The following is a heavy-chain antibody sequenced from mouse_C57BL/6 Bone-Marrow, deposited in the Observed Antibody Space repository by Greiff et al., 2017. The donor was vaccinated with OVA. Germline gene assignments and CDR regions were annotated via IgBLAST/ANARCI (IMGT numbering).Heavy chain of an antibody. CDR1: GYTFTSYG. Sequence: QVHVKQSGAELARPGASVKLSCKASGYTFTSYGISWVKQRTGQGLEWIGEISPRSGNTYYNEKFKGKATLTADKSSSTAYMELRSLTSEDSAVYFCVGRRRYFDVWGTGTTVTVSS. V-gene: IGHV1-81*01. J-gene: IGHJ1*03. CDR3: VGRRRYFDV. D-gene: IGHD1-2*01. CDR2: ISPRSGNT.